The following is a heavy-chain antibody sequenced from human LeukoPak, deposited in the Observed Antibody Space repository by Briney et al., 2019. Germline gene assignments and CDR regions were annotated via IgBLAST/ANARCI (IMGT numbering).Heavy chain of an antibody. V-gene: IGHV1-3*01. Sequence: ASVTVSCKASGYTFTSYIIHWVPQAPGQRLEWMGWINAGNANTKYSQKFQGRVTITRDTSASTAYMELSSLTSEDTAVYYCARDSSVWYNDYWGQGTLVTVSS. CDR1: GYTFTSYI. J-gene: IGHJ4*02. D-gene: IGHD6-19*01. CDR3: ARDSSVWYNDY. CDR2: INAGNANT.